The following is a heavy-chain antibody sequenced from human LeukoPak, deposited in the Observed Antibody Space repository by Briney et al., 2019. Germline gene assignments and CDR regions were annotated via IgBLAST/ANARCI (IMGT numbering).Heavy chain of an antibody. CDR2: IYYSGST. Sequence: SETLSLTCTVSGGSISSSDYYWGWIRQPPGKGLEWIGSIYYSGSTYYNPSLKSRVTISVDTSKNQFSLKLSSVTAADTAVYYCARWVGVKFGEFHNWFDPWGQGTLVTVSS. CDR3: ARWVGVKFGEFHNWFDP. V-gene: IGHV4-39*07. D-gene: IGHD3-10*01. J-gene: IGHJ5*02. CDR1: GGSISSSDYY.